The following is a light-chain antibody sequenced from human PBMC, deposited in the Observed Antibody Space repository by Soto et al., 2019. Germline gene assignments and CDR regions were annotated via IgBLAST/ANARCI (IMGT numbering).Light chain of an antibody. CDR1: RSISQW. CDR3: QQYAFYLP. V-gene: IGKV1-5*03. CDR2: KAS. J-gene: IGKJ1*01. Sequence: DIQMTQSPSTLSASVGDRVIITCRASRSISQWLARYQQKPGKVPKLLIYKASTLESGVPSRFSGSGSGTDFTLTISSLQPDDFAPYYCQQYAFYLPFGQGTKVEIK.